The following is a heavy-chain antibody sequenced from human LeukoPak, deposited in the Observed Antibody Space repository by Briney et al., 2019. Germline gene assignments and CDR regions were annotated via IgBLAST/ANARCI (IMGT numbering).Heavy chain of an antibody. D-gene: IGHD6-19*01. Sequence: SVKVSRKASGGTFSSYAISWVRQAPGQGLEWMGGIIPIFGTANYAQKFQGRVTITADESTSTAYMELSSLRSEDTAVYYCASPGIAVAGFDYWGQGTLVTVSS. V-gene: IGHV1-69*13. CDR2: IIPIFGTA. CDR3: ASPGIAVAGFDY. J-gene: IGHJ4*02. CDR1: GGTFSSYA.